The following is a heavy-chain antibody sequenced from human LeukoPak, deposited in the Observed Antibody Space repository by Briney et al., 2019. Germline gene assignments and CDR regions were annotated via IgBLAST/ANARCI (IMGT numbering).Heavy chain of an antibody. D-gene: IGHD6-6*01. CDR2: INPSGGST. V-gene: IGHV1-46*01. CDR1: GYTFTIYY. CDR3: ASDLPLAGWFDP. Sequence: EASVKVSCTASGYTFTIYYMHWVRQAPGQGLEWMGIINPSGGSTSYAQKFQGRVTMTRDTSTSTAYMELSRLRSDDTAVYYCASDLPLAGWFDPWGQGTLVTVSS. J-gene: IGHJ5*02.